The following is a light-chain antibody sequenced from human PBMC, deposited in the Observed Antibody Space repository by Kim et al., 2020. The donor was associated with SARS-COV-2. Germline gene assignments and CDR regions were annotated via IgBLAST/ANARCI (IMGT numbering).Light chain of an antibody. Sequence: RSAAVGDRVTITCQASQDISNYLNWYQQKPGKAPKLLIYDASNLETGVPSRFSGSGSGTDFTFTISSLQPEDIATYYCQQYDNLPFFGGGTKLEI. CDR3: QQYDNLPF. CDR1: QDISNY. J-gene: IGKJ4*01. V-gene: IGKV1-33*01. CDR2: DAS.